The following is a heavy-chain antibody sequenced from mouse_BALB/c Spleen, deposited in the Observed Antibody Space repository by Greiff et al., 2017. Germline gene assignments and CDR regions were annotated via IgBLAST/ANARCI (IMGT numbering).Heavy chain of an antibody. CDR1: GYSITSGYY. V-gene: IGHV3-6*02. J-gene: IGHJ3*01. CDR3: AYYYGSGLWFAY. Sequence: DVKLVESGPGLVKPSQSLSLTCSVTGYSITSGYYWNWIRQFPGNKLEWMGYISYDGSNNYNPSLKNRISITRDTSKNQFFLKLNSVTTEDTATYYCAYYYGSGLWFAYWGQGTLVTVSA. CDR2: ISYDGSN. D-gene: IGHD1-1*01.